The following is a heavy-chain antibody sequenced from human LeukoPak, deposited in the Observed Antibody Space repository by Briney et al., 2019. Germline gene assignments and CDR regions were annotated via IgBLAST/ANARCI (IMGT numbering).Heavy chain of an antibody. CDR1: GFSFSTYA. D-gene: IGHD7-27*01. CDR3: AGRNWDHIDP. V-gene: IGHV3-23*01. CDR2: ISGGGDST. J-gene: IGHJ5*02. Sequence: GGSLRLSCAASGFSFSTYAMTWVRQAPGKGLEWVSAISGGGDSTYYADSVKGRFTISRDNSKNTLYLQMNCLRAEDTAVYYCAGRNWDHIDPWGQGTLVTVSS.